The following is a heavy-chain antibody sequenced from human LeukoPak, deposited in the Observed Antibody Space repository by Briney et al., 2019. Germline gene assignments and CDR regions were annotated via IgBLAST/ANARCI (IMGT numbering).Heavy chain of an antibody. CDR1: GGSISSYY. CDR3: ARDYDSWSASIPFDY. CDR2: IYTSGST. V-gene: IGHV4-4*07. Sequence: SETLSLTCTVSGGSISSYYWSWIRQPAGKGLEWIGRIYTSGSTNYNPSLKSRVTMSVDTSKNQFSLKLSSVTAADTAVYYCARDYDSWSASIPFDYWGQGTLVTVSS. J-gene: IGHJ4*02. D-gene: IGHD3-3*01.